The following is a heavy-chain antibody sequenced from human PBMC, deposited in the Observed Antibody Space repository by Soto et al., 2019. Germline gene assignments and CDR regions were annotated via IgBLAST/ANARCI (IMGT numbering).Heavy chain of an antibody. CDR3: AREGGGIAAAGAGDDSFDI. Sequence: GASVKVSCKASGYTLSDYYLQWVRQAPGQGLEWMGWINPNSGDTNYAQKFRGRVTLTRDTSINTAYMELTSLKLDDTAVYYCAREGGGIAAAGAGDDSFDIWGQGTMVTVPS. D-gene: IGHD6-13*01. CDR1: GYTLSDYY. CDR2: INPNSGDT. J-gene: IGHJ3*02. V-gene: IGHV1-2*02.